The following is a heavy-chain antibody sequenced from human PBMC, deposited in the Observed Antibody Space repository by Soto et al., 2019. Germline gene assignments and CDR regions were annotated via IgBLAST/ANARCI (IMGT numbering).Heavy chain of an antibody. CDR2: INHSGST. CDR3: ARGQSGWGHYPRRSRSFDY. J-gene: IGHJ4*02. Sequence: PSETLSLTGAVYGGSFSGYYWSWIRQPPGKGLEWIGEINHSGSTNYNPSLKSRVTISVVTSKNQFSLKLSSLTAADTAVYYCARGQSGWGHYPRRSRSFDYWAQGTLVTVSS. CDR1: GGSFSGYY. D-gene: IGHD7-27*01. V-gene: IGHV4-34*01.